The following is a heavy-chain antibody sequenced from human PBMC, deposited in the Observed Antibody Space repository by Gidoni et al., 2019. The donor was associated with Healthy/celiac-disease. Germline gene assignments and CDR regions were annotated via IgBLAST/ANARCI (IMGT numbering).Heavy chain of an antibody. D-gene: IGHD3-3*01. CDR1: GGCFCGYY. CDR2: INQSGST. V-gene: IGHV4-34*01. Sequence: QVQLQQWGPGLLKPSETLSPTCAAYGGCFCGYYWSWIRPPQGKGLEWIGEINQSGSTNYNPSLKSLVTISVDTSKNQFSLKLSSVTAADTAVYYCARVETYYDFWSGYPAENYYYYYYMDVWGKGTTVTVSS. J-gene: IGHJ6*03. CDR3: ARVETYYDFWSGYPAENYYYYYYMDV.